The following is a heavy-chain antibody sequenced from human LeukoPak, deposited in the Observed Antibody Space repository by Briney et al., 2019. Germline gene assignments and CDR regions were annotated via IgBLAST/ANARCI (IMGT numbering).Heavy chain of an antibody. CDR3: ARYTAVYCSGGSCSNYYYGMGV. D-gene: IGHD2-15*01. CDR2: IRYDGSNK. V-gene: IGHV3-30*02. J-gene: IGHJ6*02. Sequence: GGSLRLSCAASGFTFSSYGMHWVRQATGKGLEWVAFIRYDGSNKYYADSVKGRFTISRDNSKNTLYLQMNSLRAEDTAVYYCARYTAVYCSGGSCSNYYYGMGVWGQGTTVTVSS. CDR1: GFTFSSYG.